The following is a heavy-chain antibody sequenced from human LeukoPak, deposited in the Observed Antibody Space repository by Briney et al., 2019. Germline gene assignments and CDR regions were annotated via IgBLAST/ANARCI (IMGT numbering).Heavy chain of an antibody. CDR2: ISSSSSYI. D-gene: IGHD6-13*01. V-gene: IGHV3-21*01. Sequence: GGSLRLSCAASGFTFSSYSMNWVRQAPGKGLEWVSSISSSSSYIYYADSVKGRFTISRDNAKNSLYLQMNSLRAEDTAVYYCARDRAAAGKGGDYFDYWGQGTLVTVSS. CDR1: GFTFSSYS. J-gene: IGHJ4*02. CDR3: ARDRAAAGKGGDYFDY.